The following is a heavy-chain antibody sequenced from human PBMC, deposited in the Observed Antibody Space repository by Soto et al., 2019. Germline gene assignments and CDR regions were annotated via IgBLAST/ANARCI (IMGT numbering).Heavy chain of an antibody. D-gene: IGHD3-16*02. CDR3: AKDLHLGELSNEYYFDY. Sequence: GGSLRLSCAASGFTFSSYAMSWVRQAPGKGLEWVSAISGSGGSTYYADSVKGRFTISRDNSKNTLYLQMNSLRAEDTAVYYCAKDLHLGELSNEYYFDYWGQGTLVTVSS. J-gene: IGHJ4*02. CDR1: GFTFSSYA. V-gene: IGHV3-23*01. CDR2: ISGSGGST.